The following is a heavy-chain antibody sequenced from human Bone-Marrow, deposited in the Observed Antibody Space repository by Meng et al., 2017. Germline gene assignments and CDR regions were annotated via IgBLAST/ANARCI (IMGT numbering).Heavy chain of an antibody. CDR1: GFTFSSYG. Sequence: GESLKISCAASGFTFSSYGMNWVRQAPGKGLEWVSYISSSGSTIYYADSVKGRFTISRDNAKNSLYLQMNSLRAEDTAVYYCARAYYYDSSGYHAPWGQGTLVTVSS. CDR2: ISSSGSTI. CDR3: ARAYYYDSSGYHAP. V-gene: IGHV3-48*03. D-gene: IGHD3-22*01. J-gene: IGHJ5*02.